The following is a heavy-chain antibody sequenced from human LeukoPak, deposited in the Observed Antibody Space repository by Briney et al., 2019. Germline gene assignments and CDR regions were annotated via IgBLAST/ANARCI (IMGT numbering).Heavy chain of an antibody. V-gene: IGHV1-69*06. CDR1: GGTFSSYA. CDR2: IIPIFGTA. J-gene: IGHJ4*02. D-gene: IGHD2-15*01. CDR3: ARSCGALVVVAATRCFDY. Sequence: ASVKVSCKASGGTFSSYAISWVRQAPGQGLEWMGGIIPIFGTANYAQKFRGRVTITADKSTSTAYMELSSLRSEDTAVYYCARSCGALVVVAATRCFDYWGQGTLVTVSS.